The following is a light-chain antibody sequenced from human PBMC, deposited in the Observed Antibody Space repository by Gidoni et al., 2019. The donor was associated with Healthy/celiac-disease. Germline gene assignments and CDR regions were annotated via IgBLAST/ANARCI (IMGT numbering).Light chain of an antibody. CDR3: ETCDSSLSGVV. V-gene: IGLV1-51*01. Sequence: QSVLTQPPSVSAAPGQKVTISCSGSSSNIGNHYVSWYQQLPGTAPKLLIYDNNKRPSGIPDRFSGSKSGTSATLGITGLQTGDEADYYCETCDSSLSGVVFGGGTKLTVL. CDR1: SSNIGNHY. J-gene: IGLJ2*01. CDR2: DNN.